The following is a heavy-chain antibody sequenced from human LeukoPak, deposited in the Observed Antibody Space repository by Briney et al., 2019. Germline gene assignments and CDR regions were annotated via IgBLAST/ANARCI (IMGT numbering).Heavy chain of an antibody. Sequence: GGSLRLSCAASGFTFSTFAMIWVRQPPGKGLEWVSSIFPSGGEIHYADSVRGRFTISRDNSKNTLSLQMNSLRDEDTAIYYCATYRQVLLPFESWGQGTLVPVSS. CDR1: GFTFSTFA. D-gene: IGHD2-8*02. J-gene: IGHJ4*02. CDR3: ATYRQVLLPFES. V-gene: IGHV3-23*01. CDR2: IFPSGGEI.